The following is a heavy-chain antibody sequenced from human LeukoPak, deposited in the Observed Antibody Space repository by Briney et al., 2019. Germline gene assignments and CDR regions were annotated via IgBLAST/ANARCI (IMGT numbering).Heavy chain of an antibody. Sequence: ASVKVSCKASGYTFTGYYMHWVRQAPGQGLEWMGWINPNSGGTNYAQKFQGRVTMTRDTSISTAYMELSRLRSDDTAVYYCARDIPYSAHGPGFFLGDYWGQGTLVTVSS. D-gene: IGHD2-15*01. CDR1: GYTFTGYY. CDR2: INPNSGGT. V-gene: IGHV1-2*02. J-gene: IGHJ4*02. CDR3: ARDIPYSAHGPGFFLGDY.